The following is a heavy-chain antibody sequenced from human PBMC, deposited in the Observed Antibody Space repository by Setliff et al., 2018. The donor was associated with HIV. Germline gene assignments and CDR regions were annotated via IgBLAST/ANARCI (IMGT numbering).Heavy chain of an antibody. CDR3: ARLAYCGGDCYSHYFDY. CDR2: IYPGDSDT. D-gene: IGHD2-21*02. CDR1: GYSFTNYW. Sequence: GESLKISCEGSGYSFTNYWIAWVRQMPGKGLEWMGIIYPGDSDTRYSPSFQGQVTISADESISTAYLQWSSLKASDTAMYYCARLAYCGGDCYSHYFDYWGQGTLVTVSS. V-gene: IGHV5-51*01. J-gene: IGHJ4*02.